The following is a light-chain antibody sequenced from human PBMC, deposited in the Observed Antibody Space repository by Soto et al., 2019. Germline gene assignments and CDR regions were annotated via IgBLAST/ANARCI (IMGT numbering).Light chain of an antibody. CDR3: QQYGNLLWT. CDR1: QSVSTNY. Sequence: EIVLTQSPATLSLSPGERATLSCRASQSVSTNYLAWYQQKPGQAPRLLIYGASIRATGIPDRFSGSGSGTDFTLTISRLESEDFAVYYCQQYGNLLWTFGQGTQVDIK. CDR2: GAS. J-gene: IGKJ1*01. V-gene: IGKV3-20*01.